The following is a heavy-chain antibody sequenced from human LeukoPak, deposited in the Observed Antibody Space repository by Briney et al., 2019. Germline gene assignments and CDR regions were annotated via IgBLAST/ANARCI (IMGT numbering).Heavy chain of an antibody. Sequence: ASVKVSCKATGYTFTSYGISWVGQARGQGLEWMGWISPYNSNTYYVQNLQGRVTLHPDTQPRTTYMELRSLRSDDTAVYYCARDLKRWYSSGRYSWGTGSSNDFWGQGTLVTVSS. D-gene: IGHD6-19*01. CDR1: GYTFTSYG. CDR2: ISPYNSNT. J-gene: IGHJ4*02. CDR3: ARDLKRWYSSGRYSWGTGSSNDF. V-gene: IGHV1-18*01.